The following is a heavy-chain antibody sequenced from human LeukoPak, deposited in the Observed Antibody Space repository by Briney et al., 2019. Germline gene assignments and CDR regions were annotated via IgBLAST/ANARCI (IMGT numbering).Heavy chain of an antibody. V-gene: IGHV1-69*13. J-gene: IGHJ4*02. Sequence: ASVKVSCKASGGTFSSYAISWVRQAPGQGPEWMGGIIPIFGTATYAQKFQGRVTITADESTSTAYMELSSLRSEDTAVYYCARVDSRLLWFGELSGTFDYWGQGTLVTVSS. D-gene: IGHD3-10*01. CDR1: GGTFSSYA. CDR3: ARVDSRLLWFGELSGTFDY. CDR2: IIPIFGTA.